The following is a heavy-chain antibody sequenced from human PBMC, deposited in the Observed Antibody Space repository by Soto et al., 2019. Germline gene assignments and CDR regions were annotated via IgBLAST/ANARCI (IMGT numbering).Heavy chain of an antibody. CDR1: GGSFSSYA. D-gene: IGHD6-6*01. Sequence: SLNVSCKSSGGSFSSYAIIWVRPAPGQGLEWMGGIIPIFGTANYAQKFQGRVTITADKSTSTAYMELSSLRSEDTAVYYCARVGQSIAALYKWFDPWGQGTLVSVSA. V-gene: IGHV1-69*06. CDR2: IIPIFGTA. J-gene: IGHJ5*02. CDR3: ARVGQSIAALYKWFDP.